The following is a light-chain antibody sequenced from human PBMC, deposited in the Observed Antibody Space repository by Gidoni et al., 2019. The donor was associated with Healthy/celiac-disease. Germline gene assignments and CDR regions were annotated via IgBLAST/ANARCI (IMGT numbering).Light chain of an antibody. V-gene: IGKV3-20*01. Sequence: EIVLTHSPGTLSLSPGERATLSCRASQSVSSSYLAWYQQKPGKAPRLLIYGASSRATGIPDRFSGSGSGTDFTLTISRLEPEDFAVYYCQQYGSSPPLTFGGGTKVEIK. J-gene: IGKJ4*01. CDR2: GAS. CDR3: QQYGSSPPLT. CDR1: QSVSSSY.